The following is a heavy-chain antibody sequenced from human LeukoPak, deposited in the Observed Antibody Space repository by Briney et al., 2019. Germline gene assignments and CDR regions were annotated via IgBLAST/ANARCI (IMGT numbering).Heavy chain of an antibody. CDR2: ISHSVSNV. CDR3: ARDEVEQQLPWD. J-gene: IGHJ4*02. CDR1: GFTFSDYY. Sequence: GGSLRLSCAASGFTFSDYYMSWIRQAPGKGLEWVSHISHSVSNVQYADSVKGRFTISRDNSKNTLYLQMNSLRAEDTAVYYCARDEVEQQLPWDWGQGTLVTVSS. D-gene: IGHD6-13*01. V-gene: IGHV3-11*04.